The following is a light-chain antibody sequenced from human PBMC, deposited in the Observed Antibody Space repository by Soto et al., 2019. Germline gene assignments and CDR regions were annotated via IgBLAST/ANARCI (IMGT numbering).Light chain of an antibody. V-gene: IGLV4-69*01. J-gene: IGLJ2*01. CDR1: SGHSNYA. Sequence: QLVLTQSPPASASLGASVKLTCTLSSGHSNYAIAWHQLQPEKGPRYLMTLNSDGSHTKGDGIPDRFSGSSSGAERYLTISSLQPEDEADYYCLNLDTGIVVFGGGTKLTVL. CDR3: LNLDTGIVV. CDR2: LNSDGSH.